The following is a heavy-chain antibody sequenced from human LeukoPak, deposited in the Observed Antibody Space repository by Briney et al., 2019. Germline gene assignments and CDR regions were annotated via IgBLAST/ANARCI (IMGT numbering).Heavy chain of an antibody. J-gene: IGHJ3*02. CDR3: ARRSALIWGAFTI. CDR1: GGSISSYY. Sequence: SETLSLTCTVSGGSISSYYWSWIRQPPGKGLEWIGYIYYSGSTDYNPSLKSRVTISVDTSKNQFSLKLSSVTAADTAVYYCARRSALIWGAFTIWGQGTMVTVSS. CDR2: IYYSGST. V-gene: IGHV4-59*08. D-gene: IGHD3-3*01.